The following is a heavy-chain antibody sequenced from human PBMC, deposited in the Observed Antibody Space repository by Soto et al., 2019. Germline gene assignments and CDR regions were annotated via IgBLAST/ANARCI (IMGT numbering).Heavy chain of an antibody. D-gene: IGHD2-15*01. CDR1: GYTFTSSG. CDR3: ARAGAAPYYYYGMDV. CDR2: ISTYNGDT. Sequence: ASVKVSCKASGYTFTSSGISWLRQAPGQGLERMGWISTYNGDTNDAPKFQDRVTMTIDRSTSTAYMELRSLRSDDAAVYYCARAGAAPYYYYGMDVWGQGTRVTVSS. V-gene: IGHV1-18*01. J-gene: IGHJ6*02.